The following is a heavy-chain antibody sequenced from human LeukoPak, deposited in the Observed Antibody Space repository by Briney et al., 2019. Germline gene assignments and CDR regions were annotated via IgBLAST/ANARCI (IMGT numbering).Heavy chain of an antibody. CDR1: GFTFSSYS. CDR3: ARDGREVPEGGGFDY. CDR2: ISSSSSYI. D-gene: IGHD2-2*01. V-gene: IGHV3-21*01. J-gene: IGHJ4*02. Sequence: GGSLRLSCAASGFTFSSYSMNWVRQAPGKGLEWVSSISSSSSYIYYVDSVKGRFTISRDNAKNSLYLQMNSLRAEDTAVYYCARDGREVPEGGGFDYWGQGTLVTVSS.